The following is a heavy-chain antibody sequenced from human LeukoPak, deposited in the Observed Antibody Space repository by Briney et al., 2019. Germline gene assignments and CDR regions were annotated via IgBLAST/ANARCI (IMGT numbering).Heavy chain of an antibody. CDR1: GYTFTSYG. CDR3: ARGKKTYDFWSGYPGEAFDI. CDR2: INPNNGGT. J-gene: IGHJ3*02. D-gene: IGHD3-3*01. V-gene: IGHV1-2*02. Sequence: ASVKVSCKASGYTFTSYGISWVRQAPGQGLEWMGWINPNNGGTNYAQKIQGRVTMTRDTSISTAYMELSSLRSEDTAVYYCARGKKTYDFWSGYPGEAFDIWGQGTMVTVSS.